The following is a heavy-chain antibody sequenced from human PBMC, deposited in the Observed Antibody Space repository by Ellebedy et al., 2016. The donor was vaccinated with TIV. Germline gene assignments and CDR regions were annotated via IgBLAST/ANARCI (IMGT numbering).Heavy chain of an antibody. J-gene: IGHJ4*02. D-gene: IGHD3-22*01. Sequence: GGSLRLSCAASGFTFADYAMHWVRQAPGKGLEWVSGISWNSGSIGYADSVKGRFTISRDNAKNSLYLQMNSLRAEDTAVYYCARSSSGYYYKGFENWGQGTLVTVSS. CDR3: ARSSSGYYYKGFEN. CDR1: GFTFADYA. V-gene: IGHV3-9*01. CDR2: ISWNSGSI.